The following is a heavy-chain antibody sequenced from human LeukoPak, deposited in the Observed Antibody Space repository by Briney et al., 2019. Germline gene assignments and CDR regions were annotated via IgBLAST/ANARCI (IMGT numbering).Heavy chain of an antibody. CDR3: ARSLGYCSSTSCPSYYYGMDV. Sequence: ASVKVSCKASGYTFTSYGISWVRQAPGQGLEWMGWISAYNGNTNYAQKLQGRVTMTTDTSTSTAYMELRSLRSDDTAVYYCARSLGYCSSTSCPSYYYGMDVWGQGTTVTVSS. CDR1: GYTFTSYG. V-gene: IGHV1-18*01. J-gene: IGHJ6*02. CDR2: ISAYNGNT. D-gene: IGHD2-2*01.